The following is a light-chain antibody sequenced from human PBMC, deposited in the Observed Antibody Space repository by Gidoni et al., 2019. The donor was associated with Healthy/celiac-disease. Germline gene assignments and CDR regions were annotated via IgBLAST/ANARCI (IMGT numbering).Light chain of an antibody. CDR3: QAWDSSPVV. J-gene: IGLJ2*01. V-gene: IGLV3-1*01. CDR1: KLGDKY. CDR2: QDI. Sequence: SYELTQPHSVSVSPGQTASISCSGDKLGDKYACWYQQKPGQSPVLVIYQDIKRPSGIPERFSGSNSGNTATLTISGTQAMDEADYYCQAWDSSPVVFGGGTKLTVL.